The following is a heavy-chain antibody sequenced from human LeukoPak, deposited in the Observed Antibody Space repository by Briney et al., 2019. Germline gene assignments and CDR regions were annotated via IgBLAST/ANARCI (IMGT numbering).Heavy chain of an antibody. J-gene: IGHJ5*02. CDR3: ASGYQIVS. CDR1: GGSISNYY. V-gene: IGHV4-59*01. D-gene: IGHD2/OR15-2a*01. Sequence: TETLSLTCTVSGGSISNYYWSWIRQPPGKRLEWIGYIYYGGTTDYDPSLKSRVTISVDTSKNQFSLTVRSVTAADTAVYYCASGYQIVSWGQGTLVSVSS. CDR2: IYYGGTT.